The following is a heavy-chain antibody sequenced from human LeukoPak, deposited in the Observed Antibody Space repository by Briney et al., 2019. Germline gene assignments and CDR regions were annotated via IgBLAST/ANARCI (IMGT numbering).Heavy chain of an antibody. V-gene: IGHV4-4*02. CDR2: IYHSGSP. D-gene: IGHD1-1*01. CDR1: GGSISSNNW. Sequence: PSGTLSLTCAVSGGSISSNNWWGWVRQPPGQGLEWIGEIYHSGSPNYNPSLKSRVTISVDKSRNHFSLNLSSVTAADTAVYYCARVNINNWHSCDYWGQGTLVTVSS. J-gene: IGHJ4*02. CDR3: ARVNINNWHSCDY.